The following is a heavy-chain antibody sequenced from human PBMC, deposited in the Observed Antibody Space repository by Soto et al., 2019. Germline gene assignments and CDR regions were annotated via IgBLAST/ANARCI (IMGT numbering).Heavy chain of an antibody. V-gene: IGHV1-18*01. J-gene: IGHJ6*03. D-gene: IGHD3-10*01. CDR3: SRGLYDRLLWFGELLYMDV. CDR2: ISAYNGNT. Sequence: ASVKVSCKASGYTFTNYGITWVRQAPGQGLEWMGWISAYNGNTHYTQRLQGRVTMTTDTSTSTAYMELRSLRSDDTAVYFCSRGLYDRLLWFGELLYMDVWGKGTTVTVSS. CDR1: GYTFTNYG.